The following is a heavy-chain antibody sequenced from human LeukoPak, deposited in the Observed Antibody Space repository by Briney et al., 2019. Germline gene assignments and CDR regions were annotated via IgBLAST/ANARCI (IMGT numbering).Heavy chain of an antibody. CDR1: GGSFSGYY. J-gene: IGHJ4*02. Sequence: PSETLSLTCAVYGGSFSGYYWSWIRQPPGKGLEWIGEINHSGSTNYNPSLESRVTISVDTSKNQFSLKLSSVTAADTAVYYCARESYYCTNRVCRLLMFDYWGQGTLVTVSS. V-gene: IGHV4-34*01. CDR2: INHSGST. D-gene: IGHD2-8*01. CDR3: ARESYYCTNRVCRLLMFDY.